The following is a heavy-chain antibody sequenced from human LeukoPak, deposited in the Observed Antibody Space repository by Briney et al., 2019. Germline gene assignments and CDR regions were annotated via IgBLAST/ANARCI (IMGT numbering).Heavy chain of an antibody. CDR1: GGSISSYY. CDR2: IYYSGST. D-gene: IGHD3-22*01. V-gene: IGHV4-59*01. J-gene: IGHJ3*02. CDR3: ARGQIRLDYYDSSGETLAFDI. Sequence: PSETLSLTCTVSGGSISSYYWSWIRQPPGKGLEWIGYIYYSGSTNYNPSLKSRVTISVDTSKNQFSLKLSSVTAADTAVYCCARGQIRLDYYDSSGETLAFDIWGQGTMVTVSS.